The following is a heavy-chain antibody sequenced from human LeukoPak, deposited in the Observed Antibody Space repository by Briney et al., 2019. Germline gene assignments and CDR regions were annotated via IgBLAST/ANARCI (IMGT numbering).Heavy chain of an antibody. CDR2: IYYSGST. D-gene: IGHD1-1*01. V-gene: IGHV4-31*03. CDR3: ARRRRLGGTIGD. Sequence: PSQTLSLTCTVSGGSISSGGYYWSWIRQHPGKGLEWIGYIYYSGSTYYNPSLKSRVTMSVDTSKNQFSLKLSSVTAADTAVYYCARRRRLGGTIGDWGQGTLVTVSS. CDR1: GGSISSGGYY. J-gene: IGHJ4*02.